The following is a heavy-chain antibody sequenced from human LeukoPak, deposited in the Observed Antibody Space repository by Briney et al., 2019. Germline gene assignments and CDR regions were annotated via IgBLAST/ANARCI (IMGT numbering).Heavy chain of an antibody. J-gene: IGHJ5*02. Sequence: SETLSLTCTVSGGSISSYYWSWIRQPAGKGLEWIGRIYYSGSTYYNPSLKSQVTISVDTSKNQFSLKLSSVTAADTAVYYCARGIAAAAPGWFDPWGQGTLVTVSS. CDR2: IYYSGST. V-gene: IGHV4-59*05. CDR3: ARGIAAAAPGWFDP. D-gene: IGHD6-13*01. CDR1: GGSISSYY.